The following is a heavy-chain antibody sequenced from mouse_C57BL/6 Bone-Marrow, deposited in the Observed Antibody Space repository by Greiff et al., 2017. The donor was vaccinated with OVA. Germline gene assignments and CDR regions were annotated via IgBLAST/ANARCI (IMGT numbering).Heavy chain of an antibody. CDR3: ESLLLRAY. Sequence: EVMLVESGGDLVKPGGSLKLSCAASGFTFSSYGMSWVRQTPDKRLEWVATISSGGSYTYYPDSVKGRFTISRDNAKNTLYLQMSSLKSEDTAMYYCESLLLRAYWGQGTLVTVSA. V-gene: IGHV5-6*01. D-gene: IGHD1-1*01. J-gene: IGHJ3*01. CDR2: ISSGGSYT. CDR1: GFTFSSYG.